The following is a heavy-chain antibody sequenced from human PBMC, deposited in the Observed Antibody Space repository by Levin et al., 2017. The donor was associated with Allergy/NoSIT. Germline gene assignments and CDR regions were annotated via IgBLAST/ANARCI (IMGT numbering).Heavy chain of an antibody. J-gene: IGHJ4*02. V-gene: IGHV4-39*01. CDR1: GGSISSSSYY. CDR2: IYYSGST. Sequence: SETLSLTCTVSGGSISSSSYYWGWIRQPPGKGLEWIGSIYYSGSTYYNPSLKSRVTISVDTSKNQFSLKLSSVTAADTAVYYCASNVVVPAAMIFYFDYWGQGTLVTVSS. CDR3: ASNVVVPAAMIFYFDY. D-gene: IGHD2-2*01.